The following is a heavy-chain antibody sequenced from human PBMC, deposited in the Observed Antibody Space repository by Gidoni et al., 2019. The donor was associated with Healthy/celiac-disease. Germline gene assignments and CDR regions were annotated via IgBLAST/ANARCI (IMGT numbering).Heavy chain of an antibody. CDR2: IIPIFGTA. V-gene: IGHV1-69*01. CDR1: GGTFSSYA. D-gene: IGHD1-1*01. J-gene: IGHJ6*02. Sequence: QVPLVQSGAEVMKPGSSVNVSCKASGGTFSSYAISWLRQAPGQGLEWMGGIIPIFGTANYAQKFQGRVTITADESTSKAYMELSSLRSEDTAVYYCARAGTVDYYYGMDVWGQGTTVTVSS. CDR3: ARAGTVDYYYGMDV.